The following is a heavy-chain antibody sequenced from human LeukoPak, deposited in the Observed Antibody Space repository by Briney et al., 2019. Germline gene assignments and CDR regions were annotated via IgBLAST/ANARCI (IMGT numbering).Heavy chain of an antibody. V-gene: IGHV3-7*01. CDR1: GFSFSSCA. Sequence: TGGSLRLSCAASGFSFSSCAMSWVRQAPGKGLEWVANINQGGSDKYYVDSVKGRFTISRDNANNLLYLQMNSLRGEDTAVYYCTRDRSRAEDDWGQGTLVTVSS. CDR2: INQGGSDK. D-gene: IGHD1-14*01. CDR3: TRDRSRAEDD. J-gene: IGHJ4*02.